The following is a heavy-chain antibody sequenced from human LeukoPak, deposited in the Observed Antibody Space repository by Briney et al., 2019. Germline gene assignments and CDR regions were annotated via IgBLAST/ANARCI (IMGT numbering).Heavy chain of an antibody. Sequence: GGSLRLSCAASGFTFSSYAMHWVRQAPGKGLEWVAVISYDGSNKYYADSVKGRFTISRDNSKNTLYLQMNSLRAEDTAVYYCARGGNPYSYAATVGAFDIWGQGTMVTVSS. CDR3: ARGGNPYSYAATVGAFDI. CDR2: ISYDGSNK. J-gene: IGHJ3*02. D-gene: IGHD5-18*01. CDR1: GFTFSSYA. V-gene: IGHV3-30-3*01.